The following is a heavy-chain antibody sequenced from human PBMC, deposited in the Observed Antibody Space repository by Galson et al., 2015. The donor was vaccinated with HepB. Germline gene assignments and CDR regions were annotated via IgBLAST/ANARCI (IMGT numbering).Heavy chain of an antibody. CDR1: GFTFSSYT. V-gene: IGHV3-48*02. J-gene: IGHJ2*01. Sequence: SLRLSCAASGFTFSSYTMNWVRQAPGKGLESVSYISSTGTTMYYADSAKGRFTISRDNAQNSLYLQMNSLRDEDTAVYYCARVYFGSGSSSAYWYFERWGRRALVTVSS. CDR3: ARVYFGSGSSSAYWYFER. CDR2: ISSTGTTM. D-gene: IGHD3-10*01.